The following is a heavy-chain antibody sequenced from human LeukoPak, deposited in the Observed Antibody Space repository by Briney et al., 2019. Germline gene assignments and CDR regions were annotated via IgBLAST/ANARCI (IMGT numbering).Heavy chain of an antibody. CDR2: ISYDGSNK. Sequence: SGGSLRLSCAASGFTFSSYAMHWVRQAPGKGLEWVAVISYDGSNKYYADSVKGRFTISGDNSKNTLYLQMNSLRAEDTAVYYCARDIRSTGNFDYWGQGTLVTVSS. CDR3: ARDIRSTGNFDY. J-gene: IGHJ4*02. V-gene: IGHV3-30-3*01. D-gene: IGHD2-2*01. CDR1: GFTFSSYA.